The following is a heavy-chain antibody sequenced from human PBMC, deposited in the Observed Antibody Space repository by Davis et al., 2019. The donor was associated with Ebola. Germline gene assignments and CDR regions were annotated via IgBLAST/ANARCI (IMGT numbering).Heavy chain of an antibody. D-gene: IGHD3-10*01. CDR2: INPSGTGT. CDR1: GHTFTTYY. Sequence: AASVKVSCKASGHTFTTYYMHWVRQAPGQGLEWMGVINPSGTGTTYAQNFQGRVTMTRDTSTTTAYMELRSLTSDDTAVYYCARVSSWVGGGDSSVPWGQGTLVTVSS. CDR3: ARVSSWVGGGDSSVP. J-gene: IGHJ5*02. V-gene: IGHV1-46*01.